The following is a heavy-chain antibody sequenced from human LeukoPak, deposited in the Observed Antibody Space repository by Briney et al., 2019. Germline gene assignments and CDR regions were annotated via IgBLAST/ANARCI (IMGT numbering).Heavy chain of an antibody. CDR3: ARLRLGYCSSTSCHLVSDYYGMDV. CDR1: GGSFSGYY. CDR2: INHSGST. V-gene: IGHV4-34*01. D-gene: IGHD2-2*01. Sequence: SETLSLTCAVYGGSFSGYYRSWIRQPPGKGLEWIGEINHSGSTNYNPSLKSRVTISVDTSKNQFSLKLSSVTAADTAVYYCARLRLGYCSSTSCHLVSDYYGMDVWGKGTTVTVSS. J-gene: IGHJ6*04.